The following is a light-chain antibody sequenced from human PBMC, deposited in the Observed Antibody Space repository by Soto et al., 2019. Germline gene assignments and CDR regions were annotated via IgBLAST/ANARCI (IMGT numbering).Light chain of an antibody. CDR1: SSSIGAGYD. CDR2: GNS. V-gene: IGLV1-40*01. CDR3: QSYDSTLSDRYV. J-gene: IGLJ1*01. Sequence: QSVLTQPPSVSGAPGQRVTISCTGSSSSIGAGYDVHWYQQRPGTAPKLLIFGNSNRPSGVPDRFSGSKSGTSASLTITGLHAEYEGDYYCQSYDSTLSDRYVFGSGTKLTVL.